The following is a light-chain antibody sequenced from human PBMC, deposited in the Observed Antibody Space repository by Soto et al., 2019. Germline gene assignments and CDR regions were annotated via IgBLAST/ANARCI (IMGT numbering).Light chain of an antibody. Sequence: EIVLTQSPATLSLSPGERAALSCRASQSVSSYLAWYQQKPGRAPRLLIYDASNRATGIPARFSGSGSGTDFTLTISRLEPEDFAVYYCQHRTNWLTFGGGTKVEIK. V-gene: IGKV3-11*01. J-gene: IGKJ4*01. CDR2: DAS. CDR1: QSVSSY. CDR3: QHRTNWLT.